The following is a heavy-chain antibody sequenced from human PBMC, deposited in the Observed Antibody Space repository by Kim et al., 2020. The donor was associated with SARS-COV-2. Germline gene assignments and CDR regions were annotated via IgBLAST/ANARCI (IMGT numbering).Heavy chain of an antibody. V-gene: IGHV3-23*01. J-gene: IGHJ6*02. Sequence: ADSVKGRFTISRDNSKNTLYLQMNSLRAEDTAVYYCASSFPNYYYYGMDVWGQGTTVTVSS. CDR3: ASSFPNYYYYGMDV.